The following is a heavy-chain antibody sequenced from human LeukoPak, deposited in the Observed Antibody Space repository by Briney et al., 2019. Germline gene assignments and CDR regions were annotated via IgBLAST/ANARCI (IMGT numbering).Heavy chain of an antibody. J-gene: IGHJ4*02. V-gene: IGHV4-4*02. CDR2: IYHSGST. D-gene: IGHD3-22*01. CDR1: GGSISSSNW. CDR3: ARESITMITEGFF. Sequence: PSETLSLTCAVSGGSISSSNWWSWIRQPPGKGLEWIGEIYHSGSTNYNPSLKSRVTISVDKSKTQFSLKLSSVTAADTAVYYCARESITMITEGFFWGQGTLVTVSS.